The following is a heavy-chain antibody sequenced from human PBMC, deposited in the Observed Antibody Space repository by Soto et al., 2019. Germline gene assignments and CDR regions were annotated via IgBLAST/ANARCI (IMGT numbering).Heavy chain of an antibody. CDR1: GVSISGGGYS. J-gene: IGHJ4*02. V-gene: IGHV4-30-2*01. CDR2: IYHSGIT. Sequence: KTSETLSLTCALSGVSISGGGYSWSWIRHPPGKGLEWIGYIYHSGITYYNPSLDSRVTISVDRSKNQFSLKLSSVTAADTAVYYCARYYYDNNGFGNFDYWGQGTLVTVSS. CDR3: ARYYYDNNGFGNFDY. D-gene: IGHD3-22*01.